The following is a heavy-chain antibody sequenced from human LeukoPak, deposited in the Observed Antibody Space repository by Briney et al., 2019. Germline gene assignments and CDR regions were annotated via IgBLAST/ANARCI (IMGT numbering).Heavy chain of an antibody. CDR3: ARGSRPVYNLLTGKRYFDY. Sequence: ASVKVSCRASGYTFTTYYVHWVRQAPGQGLEWMGIINPSGGSTTYAQKFRGRLTMTRDMSTSTVYMELSSLRSEDTAVYYCARGSRPVYNLLTGKRYFDYWGQGTLLTVSS. D-gene: IGHD3-9*01. CDR1: GYTFTTYY. J-gene: IGHJ4*02. V-gene: IGHV1-46*01. CDR2: INPSGGST.